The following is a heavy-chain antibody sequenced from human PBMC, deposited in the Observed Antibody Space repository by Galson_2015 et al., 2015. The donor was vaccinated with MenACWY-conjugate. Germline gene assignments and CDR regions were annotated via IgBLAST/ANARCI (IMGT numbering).Heavy chain of an antibody. V-gene: IGHV7-4-1*02. D-gene: IGHD6-25*01. Sequence: SVKVSCKASGYTFTRYAMNWVRQAPGQGLEWMAWVNTNTGNPTSAQGFRGRLVFSLDSSVSTAYLQINRLRAEDTTIYYCARDKGLGYSSDSGFDLWGQGTLVTVSS. CDR3: ARDKGLGYSSDSGFDL. CDR2: VNTNTGNP. CDR1: GYTFTRYA. J-gene: IGHJ5*02.